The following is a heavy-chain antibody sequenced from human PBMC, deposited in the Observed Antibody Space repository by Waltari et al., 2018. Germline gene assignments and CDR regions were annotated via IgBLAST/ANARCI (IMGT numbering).Heavy chain of an antibody. J-gene: IGHJ3*02. V-gene: IGHV3-74*01. Sequence: EVQLVESGGGLVQPGGSLRLSCEASGFTFSSYWMHWVRQAPGKGLVGVSGLKSDGSSRNYADSVKGRFTISRDNAKNTVYLQMLSLRVEDTAVYYCARGYTYRTPDALHIWGQGTVVTVSS. D-gene: IGHD5-18*01. CDR3: ARGYTYRTPDALHI. CDR1: GFTFSSYW. CDR2: LKSDGSSR.